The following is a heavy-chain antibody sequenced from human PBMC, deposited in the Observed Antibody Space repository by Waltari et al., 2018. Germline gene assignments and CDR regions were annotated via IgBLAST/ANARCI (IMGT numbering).Heavy chain of an antibody. CDR1: GFTFSSYA. J-gene: IGHJ3*02. CDR3: AKRGHDYIWGSYTLQDAFDI. CDR2: ISGRGGST. Sequence: EVQLVESGGGLVQPGGSLRLSCAASGFTFSSYAMSWVRQAPGKGLEWVSAISGRGGSTYYADSVKGRFTISRDNSKNTLYLQMNSLRAEDTAVYYCAKRGHDYIWGSYTLQDAFDIWGQGTMVTVSS. D-gene: IGHD3-16*01. V-gene: IGHV3-23*04.